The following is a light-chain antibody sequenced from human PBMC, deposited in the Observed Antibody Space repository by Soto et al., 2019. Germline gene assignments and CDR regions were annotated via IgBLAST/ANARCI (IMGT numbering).Light chain of an antibody. Sequence: EIVMTQPPATLSVSPGERATLSCRASQSVSSNLAWYQQKPGQAPRLLIYGASTRATGIPARFSGSGSGTEFTLTISSLQSEDFAVYYCQQYNNWPDTFGQGTKV. V-gene: IGKV3-15*01. CDR3: QQYNNWPDT. CDR2: GAS. CDR1: QSVSSN. J-gene: IGKJ1*01.